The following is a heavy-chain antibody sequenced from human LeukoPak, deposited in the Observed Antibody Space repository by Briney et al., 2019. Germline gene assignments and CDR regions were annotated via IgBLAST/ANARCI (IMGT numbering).Heavy chain of an antibody. CDR1: GYTFTSYG. V-gene: IGHV1-18*01. D-gene: IGHD3-22*01. CDR2: ISAYNGNT. J-gene: IGHJ6*03. CDR3: ARGSRWKASSGQSYYMDV. Sequence: GASVKVSCKASGYTFTSYGISWVRQAPGQGLEWMGWISAYNGNTNYAQKFQGRVTITRNTSISTAYMELSSLRSEDTAVYYCARGSRWKASSGQSYYMDVWVKGTTVTVSS.